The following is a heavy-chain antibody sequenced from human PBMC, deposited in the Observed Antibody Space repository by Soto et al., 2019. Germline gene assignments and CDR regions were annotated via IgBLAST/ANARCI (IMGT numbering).Heavy chain of an antibody. Sequence: PGGSLRLSCAASGFTFSDYWMHWVRQAPGKGLEWVSNIKRDGSTTYFVDSVKGRFTISRDNTKNSLFLQMNGLRAEDTSVYYCARETTAADYWGQGVLVTVSS. V-gene: IGHV3-7*01. CDR3: ARETTAADY. D-gene: IGHD6-13*01. J-gene: IGHJ4*02. CDR2: IKRDGSTT. CDR1: GFTFSDYW.